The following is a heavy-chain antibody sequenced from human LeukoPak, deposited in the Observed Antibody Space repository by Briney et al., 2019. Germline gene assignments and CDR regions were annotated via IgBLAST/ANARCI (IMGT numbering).Heavy chain of an antibody. Sequence: SETLSLTCTVSGGSISSSTFYWGWIRQPPGKGLEWIGSLYYSGSTYYNPSLKSRVTISVDTSKNQFSLKLSSVTAADTAVYYCARRPMRHYYDSSGYYAFDYWGQGTLVTVSS. V-gene: IGHV4-39*01. CDR1: GGSISSSTFY. CDR3: ARRPMRHYYDSSGYYAFDY. D-gene: IGHD3-22*01. J-gene: IGHJ4*02. CDR2: LYYSGST.